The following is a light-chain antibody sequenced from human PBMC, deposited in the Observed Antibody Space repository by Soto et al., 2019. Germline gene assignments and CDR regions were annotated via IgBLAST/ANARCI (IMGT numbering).Light chain of an antibody. V-gene: IGKV3-15*01. J-gene: IGKJ4*01. CDR2: DAS. Sequence: EVVMTQSPATLSVSPGEGATLSCRASQSVRSNLAWYRQQPGQAPRLLIYDASTRATGVPARFSGSGSGTEFTLTISRLQSEDFAVYYCQHYNSYPLTFGGGTRVEIK. CDR3: QHYNSYPLT. CDR1: QSVRSN.